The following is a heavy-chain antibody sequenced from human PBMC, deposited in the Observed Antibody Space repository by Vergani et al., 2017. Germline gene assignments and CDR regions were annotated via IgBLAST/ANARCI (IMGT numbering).Heavy chain of an antibody. CDR3: AKCSLPEWLLSWFWFDP. D-gene: IGHD3-3*01. CDR1: GFTFDDYA. Sequence: EVQLVESGGGLVQPGRSLRLSCAASGFTFDDYAMHWVRQAPGKGLEWVSGISWNSGSIGYADSVKGRFTISRDNAKNSLKLKVNSLRAEDTAWYYCAKCSLPEWLLSWFWFDPWGQGTLVTVSS. V-gene: IGHV3-9*01. CDR2: ISWNSGSI. J-gene: IGHJ5*02.